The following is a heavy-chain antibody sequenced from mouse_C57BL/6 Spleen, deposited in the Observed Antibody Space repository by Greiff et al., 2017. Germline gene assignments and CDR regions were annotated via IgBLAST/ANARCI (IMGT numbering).Heavy chain of an antibody. CDR1: GYSFTSYY. D-gene: IGHD2-3*01. J-gene: IGHJ2*01. Sequence: QVQLQQSGPELVKPGASVKISCKASGYSFTSYYIHWVKQRPGQGLEWIGWIYPGSGNTKYNEKFKGKATLTADTSSSTAYMQLSSLTSEDSAVYYCARSGIYDGYYNYFDYWGQGTTLTVSS. CDR2: IYPGSGNT. CDR3: ARSGIYDGYYNYFDY. V-gene: IGHV1-66*01.